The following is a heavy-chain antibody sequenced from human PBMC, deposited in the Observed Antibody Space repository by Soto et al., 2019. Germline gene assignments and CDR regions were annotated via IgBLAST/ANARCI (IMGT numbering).Heavy chain of an antibody. CDR2: IRGTDTST. D-gene: IGHD5-12*01. CDR1: GFTFNTYA. V-gene: IGHV3-23*01. J-gene: IGHJ4*02. CDR3: AKGGYARPFDY. Sequence: GGSLRLSCAASGFTFNTYAMTWVRQAPGKGLEWVSTIRGTDTSTYYADSVKGRFTISRDNSMNTLFLHMNSLRAEDTAIYYCAKGGYARPFDYWGLGTLVTVSS.